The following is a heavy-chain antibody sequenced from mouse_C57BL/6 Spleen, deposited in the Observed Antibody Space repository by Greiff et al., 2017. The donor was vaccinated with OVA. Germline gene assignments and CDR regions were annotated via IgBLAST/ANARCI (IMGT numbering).Heavy chain of an antibody. D-gene: IGHD1-1*01. J-gene: IGHJ4*01. CDR2: IDPANGNT. CDR3: ASHYYGSSYYYAMDY. Sequence: EVQLQQSVAELVRPGASVKLSCTASGFNIKNTYMHWVKQRPEQGLEWIGRIDPANGNTKYAPKFQGKATITADTSSNTAYLQLSSLTSEDPAIYYCASHYYGSSYYYAMDYWGQGTSVTVSS. CDR1: GFNIKNTY. V-gene: IGHV14-3*01.